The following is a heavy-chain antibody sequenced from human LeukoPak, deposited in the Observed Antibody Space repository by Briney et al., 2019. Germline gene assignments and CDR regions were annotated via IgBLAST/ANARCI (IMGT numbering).Heavy chain of an antibody. CDR2: IIPIFGTA. CDR1: GGTFSSYA. D-gene: IGHD6-19*01. V-gene: IGHV1-69*05. J-gene: IGHJ5*02. Sequence: SVKVSCKASGGTFSSYAISWVRQAPGQGLEWMGGIIPIFGTANYAQKLQGRVTMTTDTSTSTAYMELRSLRSDDTAVYYCARDPHPYSSGWYINWFDPWGQGTLVTVSS. CDR3: ARDPHPYSSGWYINWFDP.